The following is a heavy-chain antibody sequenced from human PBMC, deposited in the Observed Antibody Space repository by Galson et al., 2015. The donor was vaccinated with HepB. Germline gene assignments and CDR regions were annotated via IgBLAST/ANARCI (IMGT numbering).Heavy chain of an antibody. D-gene: IGHD1-26*01. V-gene: IGHV1-8*01. CDR1: GYTFTSLD. CDR3: ARVGGSPDY. J-gene: IGHJ4*02. Sequence: SVKVSCKASGYTFTSLDINWVRRAAGQGLEWMGWMNPNSGHTGSAQKFQGRITMTRDTSISTAYMELSSLRSEDTAVHYCARVGGSPDYWGQGTLVTVSS. CDR2: MNPNSGHT.